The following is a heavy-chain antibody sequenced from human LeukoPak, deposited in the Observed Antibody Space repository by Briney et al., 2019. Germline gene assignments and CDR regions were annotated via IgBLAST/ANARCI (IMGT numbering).Heavy chain of an antibody. CDR3: ARDGRRHYCHSSAHAFDI. Sequence: PSETLSLTCTVSGGSISSYYWSWIRQPPGNGLEWIGYIYYSGSTNYNPSLKSRVTISVDTSKNQFSLKLSSVTAADTAVYYCARDGRRHYCHSSAHAFDIWGQGTMVTVSS. CDR2: IYYSGST. CDR1: GGSISSYY. J-gene: IGHJ3*02. D-gene: IGHD3-22*01. V-gene: IGHV4-59*01.